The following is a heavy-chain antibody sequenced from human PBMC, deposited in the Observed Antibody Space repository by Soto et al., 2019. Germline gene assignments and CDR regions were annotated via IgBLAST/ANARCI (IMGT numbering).Heavy chain of an antibody. D-gene: IGHD3-3*01. CDR2: INHSGST. CDR1: GGSFSGYY. CDR3: ARVPTGNTYYDFWSGYYKSYYYMDV. Sequence: PSETLSLTCTFYGGSFSGYYWSLIRQPPGKGLEWIGEINHSGSTNYNPSLKSRVTISVDTSKNQFSLKLSSVTAADTAVYYCARVPTGNTYYDFWSGYYKSYYYMDVWGKGTTVTVSS. V-gene: IGHV4-34*01. J-gene: IGHJ6*03.